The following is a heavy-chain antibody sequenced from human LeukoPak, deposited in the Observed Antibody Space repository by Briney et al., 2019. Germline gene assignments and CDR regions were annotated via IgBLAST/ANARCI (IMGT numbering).Heavy chain of an antibody. CDR3: ARFEGYYGSGSYYYYYGMDV. J-gene: IGHJ6*02. CDR2: TNHSGST. D-gene: IGHD3-10*01. CDR1: GGSISSYY. Sequence: SETLSLTCTVSGGSISSYYWSWIRQPPGKGLEWIGETNHSGSTNYNPSLKSRVTISVDTSKNQFSLKLSSVTAADTAVYYCARFEGYYGSGSYYYYYGMDVWGQGTTVTVSS. V-gene: IGHV4-34*01.